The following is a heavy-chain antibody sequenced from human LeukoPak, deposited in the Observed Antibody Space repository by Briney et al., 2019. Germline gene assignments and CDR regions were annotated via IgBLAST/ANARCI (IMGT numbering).Heavy chain of an antibody. CDR1: GLTVNTNY. J-gene: IGHJ4*02. Sequence: GGSLTLSCAVSGLTVNTNYMSWVRQAPGKGLEWVSAVSISGDSTYYADSVKGRFTISRDKSKNTLYLQMNSLRAEDTAVYYCAKEIAARDFFDYWGQGTLVTVSS. V-gene: IGHV3-23*01. CDR3: AKEIAARDFFDY. D-gene: IGHD6-6*01. CDR2: VSISGDST.